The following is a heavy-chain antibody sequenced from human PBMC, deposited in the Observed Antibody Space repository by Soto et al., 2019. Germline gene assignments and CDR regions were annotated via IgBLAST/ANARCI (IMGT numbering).Heavy chain of an antibody. D-gene: IGHD4-17*01. V-gene: IGHV4-59*08. CDR1: GVSISRYY. CDR2: IYYSGST. CDR3: ARQISYYGDYTYFDY. Sequence: SETLSLTCTVSGVSISRYYWTWIWQPPGKGLEWIGYIYYSGSTNYNPSLKSRVTISVDTSKNQFSLRLSSVTAADTAVYYCARQISYYGDYTYFDYWGQGTLVTV. J-gene: IGHJ4*02.